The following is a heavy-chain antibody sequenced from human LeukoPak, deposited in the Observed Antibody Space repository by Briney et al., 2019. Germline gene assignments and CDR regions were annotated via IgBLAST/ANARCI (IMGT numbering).Heavy chain of an antibody. CDR1: GFTFSSYA. Sequence: GGSLRLSCAASGFTFSSYAMSWVRPAPGKGLEWVSAISGSGGSTYYADSVKGRFTISRDNSKNTLYLQMNSLRAEDTAVYYCAKDTYGSGSYPTQGDYFDYWGQGTLVTVSS. J-gene: IGHJ4*02. D-gene: IGHD3-10*01. V-gene: IGHV3-23*01. CDR2: ISGSGGST. CDR3: AKDTYGSGSYPTQGDYFDY.